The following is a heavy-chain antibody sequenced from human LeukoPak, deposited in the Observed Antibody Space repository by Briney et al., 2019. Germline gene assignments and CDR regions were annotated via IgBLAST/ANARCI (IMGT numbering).Heavy chain of an antibody. CDR3: AKDLSMVRGVSALDY. CDR2: ISGSGGST. V-gene: IGHV3-23*01. CDR1: GFTFSSYA. Sequence: GGSLRLSCAASGFTFSSYAMSWVRQAPGKGLEWVSAISGSGGSTYYADSVKGRFTISRDNSKNTLYLQMNSLRAEDTAVYYCAKDLSMVRGVSALDYWGQGTLVTVSS. J-gene: IGHJ4*02. D-gene: IGHD3-10*01.